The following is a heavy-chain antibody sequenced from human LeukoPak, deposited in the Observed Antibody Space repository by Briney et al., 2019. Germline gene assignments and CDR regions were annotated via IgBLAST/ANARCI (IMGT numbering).Heavy chain of an antibody. CDR1: GGSISSGGYY. CDR3: ARVRYCSSTSCYQGSNWFDP. D-gene: IGHD2-2*01. V-gene: IGHV4-31*03. CDR2: IYYSGST. Sequence: PSETLSLTCTVSGGSISSGGYYWSWIRQHPGKGLEWIGYIYYSGSTYYNPSLKGRVTISVDTSKNQFSLKLSSVTAADTAVYYCARVRYCSSTSCYQGSNWFDPWGQGTLVTVSS. J-gene: IGHJ5*02.